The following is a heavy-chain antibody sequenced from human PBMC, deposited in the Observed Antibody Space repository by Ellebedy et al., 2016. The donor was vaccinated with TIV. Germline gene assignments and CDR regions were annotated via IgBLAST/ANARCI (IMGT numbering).Heavy chain of an antibody. CDR2: VYHSGHT. CDR1: GGSINSDNY. V-gene: IGHV4-4*02. J-gene: IGHJ5*02. D-gene: IGHD2/OR15-2a*01. Sequence: MPSETLSLTCGVSGGSINSDNYWSWVRQSPGRGLEWLGEVYHSGHTNYNPSLRSRVRISVDKSKSQFSLRLRSMTAADTAVYYCAGDWTRGGGYFASWFDPWGQGTPVTVSS. CDR3: AGDWTRGGGYFASWFDP.